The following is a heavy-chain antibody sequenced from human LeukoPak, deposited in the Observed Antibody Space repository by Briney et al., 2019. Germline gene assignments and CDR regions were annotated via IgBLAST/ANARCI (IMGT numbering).Heavy chain of an antibody. J-gene: IGHJ6*02. Sequence: AVKVSCKAAGGTFSNYAFSWVRQAPGQGLEWMGGSIPIFGTANYAQKFQGRVTITADESTSTAYMELSSLRSEDTAVYYCAKINRRYPFCYYGMDVWGQGTTVTVSS. D-gene: IGHD2/OR15-2a*01. CDR2: SIPIFGTA. V-gene: IGHV1-69*13. CDR1: GGTFSNYA. CDR3: AKINRRYPFCYYGMDV.